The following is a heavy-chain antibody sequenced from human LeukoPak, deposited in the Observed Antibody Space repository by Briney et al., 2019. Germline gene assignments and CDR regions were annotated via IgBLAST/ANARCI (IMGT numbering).Heavy chain of an antibody. J-gene: IGHJ6*02. V-gene: IGHV4-31*03. Sequence: PSETLSLTCTVSGASISSDGFYWTWVRHHPGKGLEWIGYVFNSGSTYYNPSLRSRITISADTSKNQFSLTLNSVTAADTAVYYCARPFYGDYYGMDVWGRGTTVTVSS. CDR1: GASISSDGFY. CDR2: VFNSGST. CDR3: ARPFYGDYYGMDV. D-gene: IGHD4-17*01.